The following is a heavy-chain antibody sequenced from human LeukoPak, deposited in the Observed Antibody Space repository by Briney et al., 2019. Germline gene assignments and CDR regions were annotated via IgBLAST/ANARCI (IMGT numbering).Heavy chain of an antibody. CDR1: GYTLTELA. D-gene: IGHD3-22*01. CDR3: ARVKSYYYDTSDKDAFDI. J-gene: IGHJ3*02. V-gene: IGHV1-24*01. CDR2: FDHEDGET. Sequence: GASVKVSCKVSGYTLTELAMHWVRQAPGKGLEWMGGFDHEDGETVYAQKFQGRVTMTRDTSTSTVYMELSSLRSEDTAVYYCARVKSYYYDTSDKDAFDIWGQGTMVTVSS.